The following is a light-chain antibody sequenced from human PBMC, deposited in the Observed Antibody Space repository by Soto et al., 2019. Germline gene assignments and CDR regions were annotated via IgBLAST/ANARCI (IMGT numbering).Light chain of an antibody. V-gene: IGLV2-11*01. Sequence: QSALTQPRSVSGSPGQSVTISCTGTSRDVGTYNYVSWYQQHPGKAPKVMIYDVSKRPSGVPDRFSGSKSGNTASLTISGLQAEDEADYYCCSYAGSYIFYVFGTGTKLTVL. CDR3: CSYAGSYIFYV. CDR1: SRDVGTYNY. J-gene: IGLJ1*01. CDR2: DVS.